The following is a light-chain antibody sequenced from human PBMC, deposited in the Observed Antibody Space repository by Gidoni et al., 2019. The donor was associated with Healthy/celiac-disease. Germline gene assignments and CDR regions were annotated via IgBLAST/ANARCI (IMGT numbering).Light chain of an antibody. V-gene: IGKV3-20*01. Sequence: ESVLTQSPGTLSLSPGERATLSFRASQSVGSTYLAWYQQKPGQAPRLLIFGASSRATGIPDRFSGSGSGTDFSLSISRLEPEDFAVYYCQQYGRSPWTFGQGTKVEIK. CDR3: QQYGRSPWT. J-gene: IGKJ1*01. CDR1: QSVGSTY. CDR2: GAS.